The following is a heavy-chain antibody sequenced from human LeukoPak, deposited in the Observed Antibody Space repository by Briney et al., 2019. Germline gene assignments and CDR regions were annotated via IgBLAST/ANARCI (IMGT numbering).Heavy chain of an antibody. J-gene: IGHJ4*02. CDR2: INHSGST. CDR1: GGSSSGYY. V-gene: IGHV4-34*01. Sequence: KTSETLSLTCAVYGGSSSGYYWSWIRQPPGKGLEWIGEINHSGSTNYNPSLKSRVTISVDTSKNQFSLKLSSVTAADTAVYYCARTPVRGSGWYFGSGHFDYWGQGTLVTVSS. CDR3: ARTPVRGSGWYFGSGHFDY. D-gene: IGHD6-19*01.